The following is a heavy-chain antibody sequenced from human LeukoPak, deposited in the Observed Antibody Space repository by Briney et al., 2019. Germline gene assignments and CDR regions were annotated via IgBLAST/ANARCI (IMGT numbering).Heavy chain of an antibody. CDR2: ISWNSGSI. D-gene: IGHD1-1*01. J-gene: IGHJ3*02. CDR3: ATHSDDAAFDI. Sequence: GGSLRLSCAASGFTFDDYAMHWVRQAPGKGLEWVSGISWNSGSIGYADSVKGRFTISRDNAKNSLYLQMNSLRAEDTALYYCATHSDDAAFDIWGQGTMVTFSS. V-gene: IGHV3-9*01. CDR1: GFTFDDYA.